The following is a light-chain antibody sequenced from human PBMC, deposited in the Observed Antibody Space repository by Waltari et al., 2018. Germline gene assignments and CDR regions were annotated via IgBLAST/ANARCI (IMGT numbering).Light chain of an antibody. J-gene: IGLJ2*01. Sequence: QAVVTQEPSVTVSPGGTVTLTCGSSTGAVTSSHYPYWVQQKPGQAPRTLVYDTSNKHTWTPARFAGSVVGGKAALTLAGAQPEDEAEYYCLLHYSGPRVFGGGTKVTVL. CDR1: TGAVTSSHY. CDR2: DTS. V-gene: IGLV7-46*01. CDR3: LLHYSGPRV.